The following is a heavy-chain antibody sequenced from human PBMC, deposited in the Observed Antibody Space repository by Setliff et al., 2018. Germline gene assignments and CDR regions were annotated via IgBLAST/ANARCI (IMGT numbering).Heavy chain of an antibody. J-gene: IGHJ5*02. V-gene: IGHV4-61*02. CDR1: GGSLNSGSYY. CDR2: LHTSGST. CDR3: ARDNTILGATDH. Sequence: TSETLSLTCAVSGGSLNSGSYYWSWIRQSTERGLEWLGRLHTSGSTTYNPALNSRVTISVDTSTNQFSLRLTSLTAADTAVYFCARDNTILGATDHWGQGTLVTVSS. D-gene: IGHD1-26*01.